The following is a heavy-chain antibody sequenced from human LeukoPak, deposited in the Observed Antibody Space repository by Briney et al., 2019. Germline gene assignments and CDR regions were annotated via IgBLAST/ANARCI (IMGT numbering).Heavy chain of an antibody. V-gene: IGHV1-24*01. CDR1: GYTLTELS. Sequence: GASVKVSCKVSGYTLTELSMHWVRQAPGKGLEWMGGFDPEDGETIYAQKFQGRVTMTEDTSTDTAYMELSSLRSEDTAVYYCATTSHSGYDHEYYFDYWGQGTLVTVSS. J-gene: IGHJ4*02. CDR2: FDPEDGET. D-gene: IGHD5-12*01. CDR3: ATTSHSGYDHEYYFDY.